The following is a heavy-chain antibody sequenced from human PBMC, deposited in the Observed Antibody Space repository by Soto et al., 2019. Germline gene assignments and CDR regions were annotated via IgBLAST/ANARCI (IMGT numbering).Heavy chain of an antibody. CDR3: VYPNFDY. V-gene: IGHV3-30-3*01. CDR1: GFTFSSYA. Sequence: GGSLRLSCAASGFTFSSYAMHWVRQAPGKGLEWVAVISYDGSNKYYADSVKGRFTISRDNSKNTLYLQMNSLRAEDTAVYYCVYPNFDYWGQGTLVTVSS. CDR2: ISYDGSNK. J-gene: IGHJ4*02.